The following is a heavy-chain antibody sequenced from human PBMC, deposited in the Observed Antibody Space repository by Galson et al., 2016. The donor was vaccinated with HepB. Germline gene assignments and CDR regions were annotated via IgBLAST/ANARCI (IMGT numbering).Heavy chain of an antibody. CDR2: TYYRSKWFN. V-gene: IGHV6-1*01. CDR1: GDSVSNNNAA. CDR3: ARQYGRVFEY. Sequence: CAISGDSVSNNNAAWHWIRQSPSRGLEWLGKTYYRSKWFNDYAGSVTSRISINPDTSQNQFSLQLNSVTPEDTAVYYCARQYGRVFEYWGQGTLVTGYS. J-gene: IGHJ4*02. D-gene: IGHD2/OR15-2a*01.